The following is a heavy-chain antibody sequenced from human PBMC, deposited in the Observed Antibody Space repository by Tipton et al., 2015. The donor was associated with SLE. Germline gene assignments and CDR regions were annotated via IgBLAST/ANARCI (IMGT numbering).Heavy chain of an antibody. V-gene: IGHV4-39*07. J-gene: IGHJ4*02. Sequence: TLSLTCTVSGGSISRSIFYWAWIRQPPGKGLEWIAEINHSGSTNYNPSLKSRVTISVDTSKNQFSLKLCSVTAADTAVYYCARRVRGGWYDYWGQGTLVTVSS. CDR3: ARRVRGGWYDY. CDR1: GGSISRSIFY. D-gene: IGHD6-19*01. CDR2: INHSGST.